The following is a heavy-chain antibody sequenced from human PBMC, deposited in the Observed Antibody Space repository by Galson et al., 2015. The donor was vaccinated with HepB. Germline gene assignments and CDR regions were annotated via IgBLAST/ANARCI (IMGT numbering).Heavy chain of an antibody. CDR2: LIPIFGTT. V-gene: IGHV1-69*13. CDR1: GGTFSRYYA. D-gene: IGHD3-3*01. CDR3: AKSRFLEWVGSSGKEYKYYSMYV. J-gene: IGHJ6*02. Sequence: SVKVSCKASGGTFSRYYAISWVRQAPGQGLEWMGTLIPIFGTTNYPQKFQGRVTITADESTTTAYMELSSLKSEDTAIYYCAKSRFLEWVGSSGKEYKYYSMYVWSQGTTVTVSS.